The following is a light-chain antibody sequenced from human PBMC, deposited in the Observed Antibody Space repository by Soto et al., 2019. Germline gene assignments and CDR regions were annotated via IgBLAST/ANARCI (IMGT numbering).Light chain of an antibody. CDR1: SSDVGSSNL. CDR2: EVS. Sequence: QSALTQPASMSGSPGQSITFSCTGTSSDVGSSNLVSWYQQHPGKAPKLLIYEVSKRPSGVSNRFSGSKSGNTASLTLSGLQAEDVADYYCCSYAGSSTHVFGTGTKVTVL. V-gene: IGLV2-23*02. J-gene: IGLJ1*01. CDR3: CSYAGSSTHV.